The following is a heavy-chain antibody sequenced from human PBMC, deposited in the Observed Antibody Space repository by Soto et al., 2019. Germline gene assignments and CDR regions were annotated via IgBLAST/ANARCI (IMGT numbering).Heavy chain of an antibody. CDR1: SGSISSSNW. J-gene: IGHJ3*02. CDR2: IYHSGST. CDR3: ARTDPVVVGAFDI. Sequence: QVQLQESGPGLVKPSGTLSLTCAVSSGSISSSNWWSWVRQPPGKGLEWIGEIYHSGSTNYSPSLKGRVTISVDKSKNQFSLKLSSVTAADTAVYYCARTDPVVVGAFDIWGQGTMVTVSS. D-gene: IGHD2-15*01. V-gene: IGHV4-4*02.